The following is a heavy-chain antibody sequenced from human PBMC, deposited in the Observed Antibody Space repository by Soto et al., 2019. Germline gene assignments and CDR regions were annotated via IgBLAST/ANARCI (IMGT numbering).Heavy chain of an antibody. CDR1: GFPFSRYG. CDR3: ARNNGNFRADP. J-gene: IGHJ5*02. Sequence: QVQLVESGGGVVQPGTSLRLSCATSGFPFSRYGMHWVRRAPGKGLEWVAIIYYDGSNKYYADSVKGRFTISRDSSNNMVYLQMNSLRAEDTALYYCARNNGNFRADPWGQGTLVTVSS. V-gene: IGHV3-33*01. D-gene: IGHD2-8*01. CDR2: IYYDGSNK.